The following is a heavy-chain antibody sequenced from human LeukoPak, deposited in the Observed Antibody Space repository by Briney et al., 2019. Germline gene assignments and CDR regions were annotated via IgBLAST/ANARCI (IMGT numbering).Heavy chain of an antibody. D-gene: IGHD5-18*01. CDR1: GGSFSGYY. CDR3: ARGADTARRNFDY. V-gene: IGHV4-34*01. CDR2: INHSGST. J-gene: IGHJ4*02. Sequence: SETLSLTCAVYGGSFSGYYWSWIRQPPGKGLEWIGEINHSGSTNYNPSLKSRVTISVDTSKNQFSLKLSSVTAADTAVYYCARGADTARRNFDYWGQGTLVTVSS.